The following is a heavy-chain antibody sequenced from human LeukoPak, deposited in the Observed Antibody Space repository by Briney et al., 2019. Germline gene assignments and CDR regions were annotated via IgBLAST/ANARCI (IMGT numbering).Heavy chain of an antibody. CDR1: GGSISSGSYY. D-gene: IGHD6-13*01. CDR2: IYTSGST. Sequence: SQTLSLTCTVSGGSISSGSYYWSWIRQPAGKGLEWIGRIYTSGSTNYNPSLKSRVTISVDTSKNQFSLKLSSETAADTAVYYCARGGGAAAGQKFDYWGQGTLVTVSS. V-gene: IGHV4-61*02. CDR3: ARGGGAAAGQKFDY. J-gene: IGHJ4*02.